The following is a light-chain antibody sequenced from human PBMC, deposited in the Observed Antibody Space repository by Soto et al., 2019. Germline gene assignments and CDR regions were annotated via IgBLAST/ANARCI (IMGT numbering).Light chain of an antibody. CDR2: GAS. CDR1: QSVSSSY. CDR3: QQYGCSPLT. V-gene: IGKV3-20*01. J-gene: IGKJ4*01. Sequence: EIVLTQSPGTLSLSPGERATLSCRASQSVSSSYLAWYQQKPGQAPRLLIYGASSRATGIPDRFSGSGSGTDFTLTFSRLEPEDFAVYYCQQYGCSPLTFGGGTKVEIK.